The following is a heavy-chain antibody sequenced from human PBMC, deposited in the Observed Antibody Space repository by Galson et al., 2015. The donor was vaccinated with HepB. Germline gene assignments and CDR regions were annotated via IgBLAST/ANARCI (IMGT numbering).Heavy chain of an antibody. CDR1: GFTFSSYG. CDR2: ISNDGSKK. J-gene: IGHJ4*02. CDR3: TKDGGAPRSYFFDY. Sequence: SLRLSCAASGFTFSSYGMHWVRQAPGKGLEWVAVISNDGSKKHYADSVKGRFTVSRDNSKNTLYVQMDSLRAEDTAVYYCTKDGGAPRSYFFDYWGQGTLVTVSS. D-gene: IGHD6-25*01. V-gene: IGHV3-30*18.